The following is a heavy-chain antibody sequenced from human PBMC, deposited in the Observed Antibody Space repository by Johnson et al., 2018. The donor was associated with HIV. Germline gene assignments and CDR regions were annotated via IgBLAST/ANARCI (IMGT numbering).Heavy chain of an antibody. D-gene: IGHD3-3*01. Sequence: VQLVESGGGLVQPGGSLRLSCAASGFTFSSYWMHWVRQAPGKGLVWVSRINSDGSSTSYADTVKGRFTISRDNAKNSLYLQMNSLRAEDTAVYYCARERWSTYCGAFDIWGQGTMVTVSS. CDR1: GFTFSSYW. J-gene: IGHJ3*02. CDR3: ARERWSTYCGAFDI. CDR2: INSDGSST. V-gene: IGHV3-74*01.